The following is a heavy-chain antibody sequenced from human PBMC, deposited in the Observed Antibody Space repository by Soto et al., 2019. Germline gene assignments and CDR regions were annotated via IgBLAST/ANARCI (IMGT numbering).Heavy chain of an antibody. CDR3: ARGHCTSTSCYPSDY. Sequence: SETLSLTCTVPGGSISSYYWSWIRQPAGKGLEWIGRIYTSGSTDYNPSLKSRVTMSVDTSKNQFSLKLSSVTAADTAVYYCARGHCTSTSCYPSDYWGQGALVTVSS. V-gene: IGHV4-4*07. J-gene: IGHJ4*02. CDR2: IYTSGST. CDR1: GGSISSYY. D-gene: IGHD2-2*01.